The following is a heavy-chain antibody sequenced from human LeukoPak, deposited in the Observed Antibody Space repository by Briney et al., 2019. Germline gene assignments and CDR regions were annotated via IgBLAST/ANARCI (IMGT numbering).Heavy chain of an antibody. CDR3: AKDISRGALDY. CDR1: GFTFDDYA. CDR2: ISWNSGSI. V-gene: IGHV3-9*01. J-gene: IGHJ4*02. D-gene: IGHD3-10*01. Sequence: GGSLRLSCAAPGFTFDDYAMHWVRQAPGKGLEWVSGISWNSGSIGYADSVKGRFTISRDNAKNSLYLQMNSLRAEDTALYYCAKDISRGALDYWGQGTLVTVSS.